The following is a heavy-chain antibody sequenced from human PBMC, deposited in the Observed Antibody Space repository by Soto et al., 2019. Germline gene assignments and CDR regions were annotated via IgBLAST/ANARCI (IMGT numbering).Heavy chain of an antibody. D-gene: IGHD2-15*01. CDR1: GYTFTGYA. CDR3: ARGTVVTHFDY. Sequence: QVQLEQSGAEEKKPGASVKVSCKASGYTFTGYAMHWVRQAPGQRLEWMGWINAGNGKTKYSQKFQGRVTITRDTSASTAYMELSSLRAEDTAVYYCARGTVVTHFDYWGQGTLVTVSS. J-gene: IGHJ4*02. CDR2: INAGNGKT. V-gene: IGHV1-3*05.